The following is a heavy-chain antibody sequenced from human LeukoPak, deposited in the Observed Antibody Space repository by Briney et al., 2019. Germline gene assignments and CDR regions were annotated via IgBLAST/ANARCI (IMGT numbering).Heavy chain of an antibody. Sequence: SQTLSLTRTVSGGSINSDDYYWSWIRQHPGKGLEWIGYIYYSGSTYYNPSLKSRVTISVDTSKNQFSLKLSSVTAADTAVYYCARSYGDYPFDYWGQGTLVTVSS. CDR1: GGSINSDDYY. V-gene: IGHV4-30-4*08. J-gene: IGHJ4*02. CDR3: ARSYGDYPFDY. D-gene: IGHD4-17*01. CDR2: IYYSGST.